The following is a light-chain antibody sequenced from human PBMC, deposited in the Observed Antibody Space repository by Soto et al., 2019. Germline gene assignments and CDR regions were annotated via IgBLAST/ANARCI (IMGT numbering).Light chain of an antibody. CDR1: QSVSSTY. CDR2: GAS. CDR3: QHYGSLVLT. J-gene: IGKJ4*01. V-gene: IGKV3-20*01. Sequence: EIVLTQSPGTLSLSPGERATLSCRASQSVSSTYLAWYQQKPGQAPRLLIYGASSRATGIPDRFSGSGSGTDFTLTISRLEPEDFPVYYCQHYGSLVLTFGGGTKVDIK.